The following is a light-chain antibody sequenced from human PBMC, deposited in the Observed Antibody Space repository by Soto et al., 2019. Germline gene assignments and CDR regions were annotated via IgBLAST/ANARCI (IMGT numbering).Light chain of an antibody. CDR2: DVS. CDR1: SSDVGDYNY. J-gene: IGLJ1*01. V-gene: IGLV2-11*01. Sequence: QSAVTQPRSVSGSPGQSLPISCTGTSSDVGDYNYVSWYQHHPGKAPKLTIYDVSKRPSGVPDRFSGSKSGNTASLTISGLQADDEAHSYCCSYADSPTYVFGTGPQVTVL. CDR3: CSYADSPTYV.